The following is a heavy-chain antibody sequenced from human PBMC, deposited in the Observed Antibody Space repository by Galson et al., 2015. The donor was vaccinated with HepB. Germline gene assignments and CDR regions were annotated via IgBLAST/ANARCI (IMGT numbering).Heavy chain of an antibody. D-gene: IGHD5-24*01. CDR1: GFTFSSHW. V-gene: IGHV3-7*01. CDR2: IKQDGSER. J-gene: IGHJ4*02. Sequence: SLRLSCAASGFTFSSHWMSWVRQAPGKGLEWVANIKQDGSERYYVDSVKGRFTISRDNAKSLLYLRMNSLRAEDTAVYYCARVTRAGYNTYYFDYWGQGTLVTVSS. CDR3: ARVTRAGYNTYYFDY.